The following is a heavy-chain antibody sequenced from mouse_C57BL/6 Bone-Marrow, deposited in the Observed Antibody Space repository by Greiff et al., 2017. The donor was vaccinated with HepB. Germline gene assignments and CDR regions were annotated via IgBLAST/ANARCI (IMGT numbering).Heavy chain of an antibody. V-gene: IGHV1-55*01. CDR3: ARGEYYGSSFPYYVDD. D-gene: IGHD1-1*01. J-gene: IGHJ2*01. CDR2: IYPGSGST. CDR1: GYTFTSYW. Sequence: QVQLQQPGAELVKPGASVKMSCKASGYTFTSYWITWVKQRPGQGLEWIGDIYPGSGSTNYNEKFKSKATLTVDTSSSTAYMQLSSLTSEDSAVYYCARGEYYGSSFPYYVDDWGQGTTLTVAS.